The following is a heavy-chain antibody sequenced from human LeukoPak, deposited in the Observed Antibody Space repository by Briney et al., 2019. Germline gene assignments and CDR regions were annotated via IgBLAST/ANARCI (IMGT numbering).Heavy chain of an antibody. D-gene: IGHD2-2*01. CDR3: ARGKSDCSSTSCYLVPPRVRAFDI. J-gene: IGHJ3*02. CDR1: GGSFSGYY. Sequence: SETLSLTCAAYGGSFSGYYWSWIRQPPGKGLEWIGEINHSGSTNYNPSLKSRVTISVDTSKNQFSLKLSSVTAADTAVYYCARGKSDCSSTSCYLVPPRVRAFDIWGQGTMVTVSS. CDR2: INHSGST. V-gene: IGHV4-34*01.